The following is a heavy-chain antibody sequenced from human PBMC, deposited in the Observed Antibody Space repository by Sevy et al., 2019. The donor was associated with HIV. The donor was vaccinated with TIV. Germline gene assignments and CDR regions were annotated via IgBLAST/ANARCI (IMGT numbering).Heavy chain of an antibody. CDR2: IKQDGSEK. CDR3: AREGSPYDTYYYYYGMEV. D-gene: IGHD5-12*01. CDR1: GFTFNSYW. Sequence: GGSLRLSCAASGFTFNSYWMSWVRQAPGKGLEWVANIKQDGSEKYYVDSVKGRFTISRDNSQNSLFLQMNTLRAEDTAVYYCAREGSPYDTYYYYYGMEVWGQGTTVTVSS. V-gene: IGHV3-7*01. J-gene: IGHJ6*02.